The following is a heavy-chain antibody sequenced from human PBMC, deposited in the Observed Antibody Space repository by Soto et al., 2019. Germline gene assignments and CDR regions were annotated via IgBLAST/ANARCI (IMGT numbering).Heavy chain of an antibody. CDR1: GFTFSTYA. J-gene: IGHJ4*02. V-gene: IGHV3-23*01. D-gene: IGHD6-6*01. CDR3: ANDQIAGSSPGKFHY. CDR2: FSGTGCST. Sequence: EVQLLESGGGLVQPGGSLRLSCAASGFTFSTYAMSWVRQAPGKGLEWVSAFSGTGCSTYYANYVKGRFTISRDNAKNSRYRQMRSLRAEDTAVYYFANDQIAGSSPGKFHYWGQGTLVTVSS.